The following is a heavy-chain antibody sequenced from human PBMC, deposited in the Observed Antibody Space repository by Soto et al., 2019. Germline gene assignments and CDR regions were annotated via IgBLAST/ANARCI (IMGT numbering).Heavy chain of an antibody. J-gene: IGHJ4*02. D-gene: IGHD3-10*02. CDR3: ARDLGQALFDY. CDR1: GYTFTSYG. CDR2: ISAYICNK. Sequence: QVQLVQSGAEVKKPGASVKVSCKASGYTFTSYGISWVRQAPGQGLEGMGWISAYICNKKYAQKLQGRVTMATDTSTSTGYMERRSLRSDDTAVYYCARDLGQALFDYWGQGTLVTVSS. V-gene: IGHV1-18*01.